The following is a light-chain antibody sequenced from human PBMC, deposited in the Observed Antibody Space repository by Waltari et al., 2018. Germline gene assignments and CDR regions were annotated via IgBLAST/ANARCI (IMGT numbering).Light chain of an antibody. Sequence: QSVLTQPPSVSAAPGQKVTIPCSGSSSTIGNHHVSWYQQPPGASPKLLIYDSHKRPSGIPDRFSGSKSGTSATLGITGLQTGDEADYYCGTWDSSLSAWVFGGGTKLTVL. V-gene: IGLV1-51*01. J-gene: IGLJ3*02. CDR3: GTWDSSLSAWV. CDR1: SSTIGNHH. CDR2: DSH.